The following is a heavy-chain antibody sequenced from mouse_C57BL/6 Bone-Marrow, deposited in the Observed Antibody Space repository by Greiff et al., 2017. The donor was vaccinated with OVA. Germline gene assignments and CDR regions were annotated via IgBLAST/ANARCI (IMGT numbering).Heavy chain of an antibody. CDR2: IDPEDGET. CDR1: GFNIKDYY. V-gene: IGHV14-2*01. J-gene: IGHJ1*03. Sequence: EVKLMESGAELVKPGASVKLSCTASGFNIKDYYMHWVKQRTEQGLEWIVRIDPEDGETKYAPKFPGKATITAATSSNTAYLQLSRLTSDRTAVSYGARRAYDSNDGDFDDWGTGTTVTVSS. D-gene: IGHD2-5*01. CDR3: ARRAYDSNDGDFDD.